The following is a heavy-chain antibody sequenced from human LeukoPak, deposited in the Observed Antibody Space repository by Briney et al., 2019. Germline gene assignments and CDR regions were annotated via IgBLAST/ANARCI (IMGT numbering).Heavy chain of an antibody. V-gene: IGHV3-30-3*01. Sequence: PGGSLRLSCAASGFTFSSYAMHWVRQAPGKGLEWVAVISYDGSNKYYADSVKGRFTISRDNSKNTLYLQMNSLRAEDTAVYYCARDTWNYGVVAFDIWGQGTMVTVSS. CDR3: ARDTWNYGVVAFDI. CDR1: GFTFSSYA. CDR2: ISYDGSNK. J-gene: IGHJ3*02. D-gene: IGHD1-7*01.